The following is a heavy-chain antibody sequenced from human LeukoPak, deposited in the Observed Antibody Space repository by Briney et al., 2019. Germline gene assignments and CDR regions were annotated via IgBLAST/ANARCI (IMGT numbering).Heavy chain of an antibody. V-gene: IGHV4-4*02. CDR3: ARSRYYEYYDSSGYHPSPFDY. Sequence: PSGTLSLTCAVSGGSISSSNWWSWVRQPPGKGLEWIGEIYHSGSTNYNPSLKSRVTISVDKSKNQFSLKLSSVTAADTAVYYCARSRYYEYYDSSGYHPSPFDYWGQGTLVTVSS. CDR2: IYHSGST. CDR1: GGSISSSNW. J-gene: IGHJ4*02. D-gene: IGHD3-22*01.